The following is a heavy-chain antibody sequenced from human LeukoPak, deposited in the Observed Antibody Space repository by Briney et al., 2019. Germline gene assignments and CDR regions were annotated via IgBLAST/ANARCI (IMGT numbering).Heavy chain of an antibody. CDR2: ISGSGGST. Sequence: GGSLRLSCAASGFTFSSYAMSWVRQAPGKGLEWASAISGSGGSTYYADSVKGRFTISRDNSKNTLYLQMNSLRAEDTAVYYCAKVPTITFGGVIVTPYYFDYWGQGTLVTVSS. J-gene: IGHJ4*02. V-gene: IGHV3-23*01. CDR3: AKVPTITFGGVIVTPYYFDY. CDR1: GFTFSSYA. D-gene: IGHD3-16*02.